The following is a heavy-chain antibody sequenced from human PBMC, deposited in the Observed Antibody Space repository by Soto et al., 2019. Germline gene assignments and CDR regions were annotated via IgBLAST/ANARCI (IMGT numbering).Heavy chain of an antibody. D-gene: IGHD3-22*01. J-gene: IGHJ3*02. CDR2: FDPEDGET. V-gene: IGHV1-24*01. Sequence: ASVKVSCKVSGYTLTELSMHWVRQAPGKGLERMGGFDPEDGETIYAQKFRGRITMTEDTSTDTAYMELRSLRSEDTAVYYCARAWIDDSSGYYWEHDAFDIWGQGTMVTVSS. CDR1: GYTLTELS. CDR3: ARAWIDDSSGYYWEHDAFDI.